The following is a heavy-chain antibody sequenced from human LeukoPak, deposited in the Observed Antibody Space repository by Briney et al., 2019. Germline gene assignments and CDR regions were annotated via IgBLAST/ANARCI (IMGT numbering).Heavy chain of an antibody. Sequence: GASVKVSCKASGYTFTSYYMHWVRQAPGQGLEWMGIINPSGGSTSYAQKFQGRVTMTRDTSTSTVYMELSSLRSEDTAVYYCARSSTYYYDSSHHHRGMDVWGQGTTVTVSS. J-gene: IGHJ6*02. CDR1: GYTFTSYY. D-gene: IGHD3-22*01. CDR2: INPSGGST. CDR3: ARSSTYYYDSSHHHRGMDV. V-gene: IGHV1-46*01.